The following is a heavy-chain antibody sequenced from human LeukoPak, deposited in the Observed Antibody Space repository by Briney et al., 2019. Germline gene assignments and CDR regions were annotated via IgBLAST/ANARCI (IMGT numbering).Heavy chain of an antibody. CDR2: INPNSGGT. Sequence: ASVKLSCTASGHTFTAYSMHWLPQAPGQGLEWRGWINPNSGGTNYAQKFQGRVTMTRDTSISTAYMELSRLRSDDTAVYYCARSDIVATITFDYWGQGTLVTVSS. J-gene: IGHJ4*02. CDR1: GHTFTAYS. D-gene: IGHD5-12*01. V-gene: IGHV1-2*02. CDR3: ARSDIVATITFDY.